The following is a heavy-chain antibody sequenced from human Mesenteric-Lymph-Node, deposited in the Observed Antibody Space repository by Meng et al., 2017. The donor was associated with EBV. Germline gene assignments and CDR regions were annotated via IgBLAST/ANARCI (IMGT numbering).Heavy chain of an antibody. Sequence: QVQWQGPGPALVKPSKTLSLTGNVSSGAMENDASYWTWVRQSPEKGLGWIGYIYSSGITYYNPSLKSRVSISTDTSINQFSLKLTSVTAADTAVYYCASGLLHTSMPYWGQGILVTVSS. CDR2: IYSSGIT. D-gene: IGHD2/OR15-2a*01. CDR3: ASGLLHTSMPY. CDR1: SGAMENDASY. J-gene: IGHJ4*02. V-gene: IGHV4-30-4*01.